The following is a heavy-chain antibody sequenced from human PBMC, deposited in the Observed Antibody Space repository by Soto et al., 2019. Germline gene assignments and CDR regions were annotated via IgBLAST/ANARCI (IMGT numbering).Heavy chain of an antibody. Sequence: AGGSLRLSCAASGFTFSSYAMSWVRQAPGKGLEWVSAISGSGGSTYYADSVKGRFTISRDNSKNTLYLQMNSLRAEDTAVYYCAKDFGYSYGYFAYWGQGTLVTVSS. J-gene: IGHJ4*02. CDR3: AKDFGYSYGYFAY. V-gene: IGHV3-23*01. D-gene: IGHD5-18*01. CDR1: GFTFSSYA. CDR2: ISGSGGST.